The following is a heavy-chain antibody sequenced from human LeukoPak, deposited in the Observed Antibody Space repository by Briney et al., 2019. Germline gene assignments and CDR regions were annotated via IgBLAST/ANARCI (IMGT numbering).Heavy chain of an antibody. D-gene: IGHD3-10*01. V-gene: IGHV3-48*03. Sequence: GGSLRLSCAASGFTFSSYEMNWVRQAPGKGLEWVSYISSSGSTIYYADSVKGRFTISRDNAKNSLYLQMNSLRAEDTAVYYCARDQGSGINYYYYYMDVWGKGTTVTVSS. CDR1: GFTFSSYE. CDR3: ARDQGSGINYYYYYMDV. J-gene: IGHJ6*03. CDR2: ISSSGSTI.